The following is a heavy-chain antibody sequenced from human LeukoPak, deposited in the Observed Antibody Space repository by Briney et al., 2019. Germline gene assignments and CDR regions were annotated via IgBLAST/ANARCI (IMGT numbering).Heavy chain of an antibody. CDR2: IYYSGST. J-gene: IGHJ4*02. V-gene: IGHV4-39*07. CDR1: GGSISSYY. CDR3: ARDPLDLGDY. D-gene: IGHD5-12*01. Sequence: SETLSLTCTVSGGSISSYYWGWIRQPPGKGLEWIGSIYYSGSTYYNPSLKSRVTISVDTSKNQFSLKLSSVTAADTAVYYCARDPLDLGDYWGQGTLVTVSS.